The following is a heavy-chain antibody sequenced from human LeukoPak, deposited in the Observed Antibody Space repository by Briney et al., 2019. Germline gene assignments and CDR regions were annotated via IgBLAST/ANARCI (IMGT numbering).Heavy chain of an antibody. V-gene: IGHV3-23*01. CDR1: GFTFSSYA. CDR3: AKYGIVGATAPPHFDY. CDR2: ISGSGGST. D-gene: IGHD1-26*01. J-gene: IGHJ4*02. Sequence: GGSLRLSCAASGFTFSSYAMSWVRQAPGKGLEWVSAISGSGGSTYYADSVKGRFTISRDNSKNTLYLQMNSLRAENTAVYYCAKYGIVGATAPPHFDYWGQGTLVTVSS.